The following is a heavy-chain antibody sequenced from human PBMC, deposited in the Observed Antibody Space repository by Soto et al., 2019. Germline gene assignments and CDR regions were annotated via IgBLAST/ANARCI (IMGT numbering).Heavy chain of an antibody. J-gene: IGHJ4*02. CDR3: ARQYSSGWYFDY. CDR2: IYYSGST. CDR1: GGSISSSSYY. V-gene: IGHV4-39*01. D-gene: IGHD6-19*01. Sequence: QLQLQESGPGLVKPSETLSLTCTVSGGSISSSSYYWGWIRQPPGKGLEWIGSIYYSGSTYYNPSLQSRVTISVDTSKNQFSLKLSSVTAADTAVYYCARQYSSGWYFDYWGQGTLVTVSS.